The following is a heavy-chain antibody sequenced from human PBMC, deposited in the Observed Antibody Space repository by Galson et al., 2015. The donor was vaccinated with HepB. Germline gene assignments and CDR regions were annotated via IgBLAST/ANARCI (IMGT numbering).Heavy chain of an antibody. CDR3: ARLYSSSSD. CDR1: GFTFSSYG. Sequence: SLRLSCAASGFTFSSYGMSWVRQAPGKGLEWVSAIGRSGTNTFYADSVQGRFTISRDNSKNTLYLQMNSLSAEDTAVYYCARLYSSSSDWGQGTLVTVSS. V-gene: IGHV3-23*01. J-gene: IGHJ4*02. D-gene: IGHD6-6*01. CDR2: IGRSGTNT.